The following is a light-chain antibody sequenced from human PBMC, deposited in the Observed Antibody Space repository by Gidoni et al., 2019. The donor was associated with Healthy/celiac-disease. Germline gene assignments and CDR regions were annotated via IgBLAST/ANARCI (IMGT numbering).Light chain of an antibody. V-gene: IGKV3-20*01. CDR3: QQYGSSPFT. J-gene: IGKJ5*01. CDR2: GAP. CDR1: QSVSSIY. Sequence: ESVLTQTPGILSLSPGERATPSCRASQSVSSIYLAWYQQKPGQAPRLLLYGAPSRATGIPDQFSGSGSGPDFTLTIRRLEPDYFAVYYCQQYGSSPFTFGQGTRLEIK.